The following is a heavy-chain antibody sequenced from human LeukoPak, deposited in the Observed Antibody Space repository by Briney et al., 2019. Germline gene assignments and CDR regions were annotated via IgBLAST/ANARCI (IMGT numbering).Heavy chain of an antibody. V-gene: IGHV4-39*01. CDR2: IYYSGST. CDR3: ARRWFGDDDYYYGMDV. Sequence: ASETLSLTCTVSGGSISSSSYYWGWIRQPPGKGLEWIGSIYYSGSTYYNPFLKSRVTISVDTSKNQFSLKLSSVTAADTAVYYCARRWFGDDDYYYGMDVWGQGTTVTVSS. CDR1: GGSISSSSYY. D-gene: IGHD3-10*01. J-gene: IGHJ6*02.